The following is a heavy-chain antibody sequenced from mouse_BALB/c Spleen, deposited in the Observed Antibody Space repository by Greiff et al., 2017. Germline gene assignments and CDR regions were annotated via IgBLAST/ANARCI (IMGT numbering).Heavy chain of an antibody. Sequence: EVKLVESGPGLVKPSQSLSLTCSVTGYSITSGYYWNWIRQFPGNKLEWMGYISYDGSNNYNPSLKNRISIKRDTSKNQFFLKLNSVTTEDTATYYCAREEGWLRFAYWGQGTLVTVSA. CDR3: AREEGWLRFAY. CDR1: GYSITSGYY. V-gene: IGHV3-6*02. D-gene: IGHD2-2*01. CDR2: ISYDGSN. J-gene: IGHJ3*01.